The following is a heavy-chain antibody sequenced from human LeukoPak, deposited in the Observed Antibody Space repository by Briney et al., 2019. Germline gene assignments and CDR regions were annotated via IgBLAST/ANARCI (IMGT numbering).Heavy chain of an antibody. CDR1: GFTFSDYY. V-gene: IGHV3-11*04. J-gene: IGHJ6*04. CDR2: IINSGSTI. CDR3: AELGITMIGGV. Sequence: GGSLRLSCAAPGFTFSDYYMSWIRQAPGKGLEWVSYIINSGSTIYYAESVKGRFFISRDNDKNSLYLQMNSLRAEDTAVYYCAELGITMIGGVWGKGTTVTISS. D-gene: IGHD3-10*02.